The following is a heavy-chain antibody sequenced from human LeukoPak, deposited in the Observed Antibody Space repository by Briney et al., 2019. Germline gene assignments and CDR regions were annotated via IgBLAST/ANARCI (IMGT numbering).Heavy chain of an antibody. CDR2: IIPILGIA. CDR3: ARAPLGGWFDP. V-gene: IGHV1-69*04. CDR1: GGTFSSYA. Sequence: SVKVSCKASGGTFSSYAISWVRQAPGQGLEWMGRIIPILGIANYAQKFQGRVTITADKSTSTAYMELRSLRSDDTAVYYCARAPLGGWFDPWGQGTLVTVSS. J-gene: IGHJ5*02.